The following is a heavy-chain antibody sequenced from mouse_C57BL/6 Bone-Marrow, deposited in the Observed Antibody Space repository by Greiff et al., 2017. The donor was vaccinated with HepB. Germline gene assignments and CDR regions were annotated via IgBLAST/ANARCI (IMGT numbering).Heavy chain of an antibody. D-gene: IGHD1-3*01. Sequence: EVKLQESGAELVGPGASVKLSCTASGFNIKDDYMHWVKQRPEQGLEWIGWIDPENGDTEYASKFQGKATITADTSSNTAYLQLSSLTSEDTAVYYCTTMSGSYFDYWGQGTTLTVSS. J-gene: IGHJ2*01. CDR3: TTMSGSYFDY. CDR2: IDPENGDT. V-gene: IGHV14-4*01. CDR1: GFNIKDDY.